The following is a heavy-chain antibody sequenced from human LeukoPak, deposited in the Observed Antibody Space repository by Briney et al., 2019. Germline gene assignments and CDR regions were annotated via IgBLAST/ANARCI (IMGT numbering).Heavy chain of an antibody. Sequence: GGSLRLSCAASGFTFGSYSMNWVRQAPGKGLEWVSYISSSSSTIYYADSVKGRFTISRDNAKNSLYLQMNSLRAEDTAVYYCARDSLDTMVRGADNFDYWGQGTLVTVSS. CDR3: ARDSLDTMVRGADNFDY. CDR2: ISSSSSTI. J-gene: IGHJ4*02. D-gene: IGHD3-10*01. CDR1: GFTFGSYS. V-gene: IGHV3-48*01.